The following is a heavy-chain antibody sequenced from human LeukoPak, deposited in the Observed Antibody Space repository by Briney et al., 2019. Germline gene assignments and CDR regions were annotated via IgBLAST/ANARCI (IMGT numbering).Heavy chain of an antibody. D-gene: IGHD2-15*01. J-gene: IGHJ6*03. V-gene: IGHV4-34*01. CDR1: GGSFSGYY. CDR3: ARVPIQRYCSGGSCYSGRPYYYYYMDV. CDR2: INHSGST. Sequence: PSETLSLTCAVYGGSFSGYYWSWIRQPPGKGLEWIGEINHSGSTNYNPSLKSRVTISVDTSKSQFSLKLSSVTAADTAVYYCARVPIQRYCSGGSCYSGRPYYYYYMDVWGKGTTVTVSS.